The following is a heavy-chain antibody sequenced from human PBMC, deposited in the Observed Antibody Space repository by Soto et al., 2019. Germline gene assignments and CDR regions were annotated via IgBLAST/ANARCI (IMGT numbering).Heavy chain of an antibody. CDR2: IIPILGIA. CDR3: AVTAGLRQYGPLDY. J-gene: IGHJ4*02. D-gene: IGHD3-16*01. Sequence: QVQLVQSGAEVKKPGSSEKVSCKDSDGTFSSYTISWVRQAPGQGLEWMGRIIPILGIANYAQKFQGRVTITADNSTSTAYMELSSLRSEDTAVYYCAVTAGLRQYGPLDYWGQGTLVTVSS. V-gene: IGHV1-69*02. CDR1: DGTFSSYT.